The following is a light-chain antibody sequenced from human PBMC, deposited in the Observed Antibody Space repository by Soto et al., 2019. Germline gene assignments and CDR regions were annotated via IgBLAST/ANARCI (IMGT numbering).Light chain of an antibody. J-gene: IGLJ3*02. V-gene: IGLV6-57*03. CDR2: EDN. CDR3: QSYDSSNPWV. CDR1: SGSIASNY. Sequence: NFMLTQPHSVSESPGKTATISCTRSSGSIASNYVQWYQLRPGSAPTTVIYEDNQRPSGVPDRFSGSIDSSSNSASLTISGLKTADEAHYYCQSYDSSNPWVFGGGTKLTVL.